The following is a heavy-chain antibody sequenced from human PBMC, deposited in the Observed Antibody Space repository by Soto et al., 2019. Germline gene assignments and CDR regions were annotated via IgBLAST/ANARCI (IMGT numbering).Heavy chain of an antibody. CDR3: AKRTSVPGGHLDDY. CDR1: GYTFTPHH. CDR2: FNPSDGST. V-gene: IGHV1-46*01. Sequence: GASVKVSCKASGYTFTPHHMHWVRQAPGQGPEWMGIFNPSDGSTSYAQKFQGRVTMTRDNSKSALSLQMNSLRAEDTAVYYCAKRTSVPGGHLDDYWGHGTLVTVSS. D-gene: IGHD4-17*01. J-gene: IGHJ4*01.